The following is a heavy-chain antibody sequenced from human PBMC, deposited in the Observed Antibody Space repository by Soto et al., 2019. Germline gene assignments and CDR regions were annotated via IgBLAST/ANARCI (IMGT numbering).Heavy chain of an antibody. V-gene: IGHV4-59*01. J-gene: IGHJ6*03. Sequence: TSETLSLTCTVSGGSISSYYWSWIRQPPGKGLEWIGYIYYSGSTNYNPSLKSRVTISVDTSKNQFSLKLSSVTAADTAVYYCARFGGYCSGGSCYGGRYYYYYMDVWGKGTTVTVSS. D-gene: IGHD2-15*01. CDR1: GGSISSYY. CDR3: ARFGGYCSGGSCYGGRYYYYYMDV. CDR2: IYYSGST.